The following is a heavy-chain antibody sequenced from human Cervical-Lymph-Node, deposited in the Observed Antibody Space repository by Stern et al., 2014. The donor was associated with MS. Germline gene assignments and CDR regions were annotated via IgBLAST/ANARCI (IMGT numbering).Heavy chain of an antibody. CDR3: AREVYSNSPKLDY. J-gene: IGHJ4*02. CDR1: GGSISDYY. D-gene: IGHD6-6*01. Sequence: QVQLQESGPGLVKPSETLSLICTVSGGSISDYYWNWIRQPPGKGLEWIGYIYYSGSTNYNPSPKSRVTISVDTSKNQFSLRLSSVTAADTGVYYCAREVYSNSPKLDYWGQGILVTVSS. CDR2: IYYSGST. V-gene: IGHV4-59*01.